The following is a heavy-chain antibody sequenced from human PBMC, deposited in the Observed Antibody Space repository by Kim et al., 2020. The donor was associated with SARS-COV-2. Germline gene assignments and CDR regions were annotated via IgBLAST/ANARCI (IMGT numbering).Heavy chain of an antibody. CDR1: GGSVSSGSYY. CDR3: ARDRRGDCGGFDP. J-gene: IGHJ5*02. D-gene: IGHD2-21*01. CDR2: IYYSGST. V-gene: IGHV4-61*01. Sequence: SETLSLTCTVSGGSVSSGSYYWSWIRQPPGKGLEWIGYIYYSGSTNYNPSLKSRVTISVDTSKNQFSLKLSSVTAADTAVYYCARDRRGDCGGFDPWGQGTLVTVSS.